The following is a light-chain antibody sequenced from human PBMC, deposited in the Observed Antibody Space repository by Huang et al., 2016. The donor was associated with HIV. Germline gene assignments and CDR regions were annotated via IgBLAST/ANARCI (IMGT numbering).Light chain of an antibody. CDR2: GAS. CDR1: QNITSN. J-gene: IGKJ1*01. Sequence: LSVSPGKTVPLSCWASQNITSNLAWYQQKAGQAPRLLISGASTRATDVPSRFSGSGSGTEFTLTITNLQSADCAVYYCHQYHKWPPWTFGQGTKVEI. V-gene: IGKV3-15*01. CDR3: HQYHKWPPWT.